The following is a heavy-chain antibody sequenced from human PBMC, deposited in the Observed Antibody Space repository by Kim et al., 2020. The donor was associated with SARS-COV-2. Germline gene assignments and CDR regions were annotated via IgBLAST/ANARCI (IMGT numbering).Heavy chain of an antibody. D-gene: IGHD3-3*01. CDR3: ARGFLGDFWSAYYYYYGMDV. J-gene: IGHJ6*02. CDR2: ISAYNGNT. CDR1: GYTFTSYG. Sequence: ASVKVSCKASGYTFTSYGISWVRQAPGQGLEWMGWISAYNGNTNYAQKLQGRVTMTTDTSTSTAYMELRSLRSDDTAVYYCARGFLGDFWSAYYYYYGMDVWGQGTTVTVSS. V-gene: IGHV1-18*01.